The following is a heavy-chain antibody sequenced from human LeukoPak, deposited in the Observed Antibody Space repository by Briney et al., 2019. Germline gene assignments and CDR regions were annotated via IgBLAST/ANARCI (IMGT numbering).Heavy chain of an antibody. CDR3: ARGYCSGASCYSVENWFDP. CDR2: INPNSGGT. Sequence: GASVKVSCKAAGYTFTGYYMFWVRQAPGQGLEWMGRINPNSGGTNYAQKFQGRVTMTRDTSISTAYMELSRLRSDDTAVYYCARGYCSGASCYSVENWFDPWGLGTLVTVSS. V-gene: IGHV1-2*06. J-gene: IGHJ5*02. CDR1: GYTFTGYY. D-gene: IGHD2-15*01.